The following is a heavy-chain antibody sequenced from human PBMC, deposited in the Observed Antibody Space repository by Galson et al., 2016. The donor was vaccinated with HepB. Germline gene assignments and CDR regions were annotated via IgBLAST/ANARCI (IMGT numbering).Heavy chain of an antibody. CDR1: GYSLTELS. Sequence: SVKVSCKVSGYSLTELSMHWVRQVPGKGLEWMGGFDPEDGETIYAQKFQGRVTMTEDTSTDTAYMELSSLRSEDKAVYYCATVGAAIDGFDIWGQGTMVTVSS. CDR3: ATVGAAIDGFDI. V-gene: IGHV1-24*01. D-gene: IGHD2-2*02. CDR2: FDPEDGET. J-gene: IGHJ3*02.